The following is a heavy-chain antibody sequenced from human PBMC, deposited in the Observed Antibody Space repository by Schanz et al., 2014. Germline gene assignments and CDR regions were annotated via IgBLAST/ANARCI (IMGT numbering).Heavy chain of an antibody. CDR1: GFSFSSYS. CDR3: ARDRGYCSGGSCLAFDY. V-gene: IGHV3-23*04. CDR2: ISGSGGST. J-gene: IGHJ4*02. Sequence: EVQLVESGGYLVQPGGSLRLSCSASGFSFSSYSMNWVRQAPGKGLEWVSAISGSGGSTYYADSVKDRFTVSRDNSKNTVYLQMNRLRAEDTAVYYCARDRGYCSGGSCLAFDYWGQGTLVTVSS. D-gene: IGHD2-15*01.